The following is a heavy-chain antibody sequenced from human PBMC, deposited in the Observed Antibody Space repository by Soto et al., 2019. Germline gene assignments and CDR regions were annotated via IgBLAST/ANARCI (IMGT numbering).Heavy chain of an antibody. CDR1: GDSLTRNY. J-gene: IGHJ4*02. V-gene: IGHV4-59*01. CDR3: ARTLSGGFDY. Sequence: QVQLQESGPGLVKPSETLSLTCTVSGDSLTRNYWSWIRQPPGKGLEWLAYIHNGRSTNYNPSLMGRVSISLDTSKSQFSLNLNSVTAADTAVYYCARTLSGGFDYWGQGTLVTVSS. CDR2: IHNGRST.